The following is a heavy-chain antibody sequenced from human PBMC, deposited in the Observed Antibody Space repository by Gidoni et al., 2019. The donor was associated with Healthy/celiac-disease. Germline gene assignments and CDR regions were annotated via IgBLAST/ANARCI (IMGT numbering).Heavy chain of an antibody. CDR3: AKDDGGY. CDR2: ISYDGSNK. Sequence: QVQLVESGGGVVQPGRSLRLSCAASGFTFSSYGMHWVRQAPGKGLEWVAVISYDGSNKYYADSVKGRFTISRDNSKNTLYLQMNSLRAEDTAVYYCAKDDGGYWGQGTLVTVSS. J-gene: IGHJ4*02. CDR1: GFTFSSYG. V-gene: IGHV3-30*18.